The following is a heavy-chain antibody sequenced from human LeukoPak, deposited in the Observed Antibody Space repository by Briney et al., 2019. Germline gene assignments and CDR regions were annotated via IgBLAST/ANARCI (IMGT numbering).Heavy chain of an antibody. Sequence: GGSLRLSCAVSGFTFTSYWMSWVHQAPGKGLEWVANINEDGSYKFHADSVKGRLTISRDNSKNSLYLQMSSLRADDTAVYYCARDATRGGDNDYWGQGTRVIVSS. J-gene: IGHJ4*02. CDR1: GFTFTSYW. CDR2: INEDGSYK. D-gene: IGHD2-21*02. CDR3: ARDATRGGDNDY. V-gene: IGHV3-7*01.